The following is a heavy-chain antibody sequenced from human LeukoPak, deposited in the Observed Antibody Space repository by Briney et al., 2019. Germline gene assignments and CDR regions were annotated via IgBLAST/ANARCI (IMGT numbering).Heavy chain of an antibody. CDR2: IVVGSGNT. CDR1: GFTFTSSA. CDR3: AAVPYVVIVATIEFYGMDV. V-gene: IGHV1-58*01. Sequence: TSVKVSCKASGFTFTSSAVQWVRQARGQRLEWIGWIVVGSGNTNYAQKFQERVTITRDMSTSTAYMELSSLRSEDTAVYYCAAVPYVVIVATIEFYGMDVWGKGTTVTVPS. D-gene: IGHD5-12*01. J-gene: IGHJ6*04.